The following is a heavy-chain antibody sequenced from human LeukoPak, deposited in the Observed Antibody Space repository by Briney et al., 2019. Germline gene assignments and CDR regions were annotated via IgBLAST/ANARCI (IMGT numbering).Heavy chain of an antibody. CDR1: GGSISSSNW. V-gene: IGHV4-4*02. CDR2: IYHSGST. J-gene: IGHJ4*02. Sequence: PSGTLSLTCAVSGGSISSSNWWSWVRQPPGKGLEWIGEIYHSGSTNYNPSLKSRVTISVDKSKNQFSLKLSSVTAADTAVYYCARAEQGAIVATWIDYWGQGTLVTVSS. CDR3: ARAEQGAIVATWIDY. D-gene: IGHD5-12*01.